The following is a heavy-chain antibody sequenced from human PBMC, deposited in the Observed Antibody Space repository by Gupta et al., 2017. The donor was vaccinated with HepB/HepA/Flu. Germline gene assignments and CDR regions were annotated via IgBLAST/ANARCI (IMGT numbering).Heavy chain of an antibody. J-gene: IGHJ4*02. CDR3: ISWYFVVEGSMH. CDR1: GFNFNNAA. CDR2: IKREADGGTT. V-gene: IGHV3-15*01. D-gene: IGHD2-8*01. Sequence: KLTESGGGLVEPGGSLRLTCVASGFNFNNAATGWVRQAPGKGLEWVGRIKREADGGTTEYGTAVQGRFTISRDDSQNSFSLQMRSLRADDTAVYYCISWYFVVEGSMHWGQGALVAVSS.